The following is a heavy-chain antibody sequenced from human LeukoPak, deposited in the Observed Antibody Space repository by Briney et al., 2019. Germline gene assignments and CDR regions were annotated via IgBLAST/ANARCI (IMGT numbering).Heavy chain of an antibody. Sequence: SSVQVSFQASRNTHRSYSISGVGQATGEGRAGMGRILPIFGTANHPQKCQGRVTITTDESTSTAYMELTSLRTEDTAVYYCARGGGYYDSSGYYYEKDWGQGTLVTVSS. CDR1: RNTHRSYS. CDR3: ARGGGYYDSSGYYYEKD. J-gene: IGHJ4*02. CDR2: ILPIFGTA. D-gene: IGHD3-22*01. V-gene: IGHV1-69*05.